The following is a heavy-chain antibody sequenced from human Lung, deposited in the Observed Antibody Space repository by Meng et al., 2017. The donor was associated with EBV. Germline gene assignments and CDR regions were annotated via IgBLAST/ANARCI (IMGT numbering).Heavy chain of an antibody. V-gene: IGHV7-4-1*02. CDR2: MNTKTGNP. J-gene: IGHJ4*02. CDR3: ARDSEAADY. D-gene: IGHD6-25*01. Sequence: QVRLVQSGSELKKPGASVKVSFKASGYTFTRHAINWVRQAPGQGLEWMGWMNTKTGNPTYAQGFTGRFVFSLDTSVSTAYLQISSLKAEDTAAYYCARDSEAADYWGQGTLVTVSS. CDR1: GYTFTRHA.